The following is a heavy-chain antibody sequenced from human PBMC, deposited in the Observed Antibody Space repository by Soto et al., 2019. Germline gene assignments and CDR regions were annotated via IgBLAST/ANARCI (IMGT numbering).Heavy chain of an antibody. CDR1: GYNFNTYW. CDR2: IYPSDSDT. Sequence: GESLKISCKGSGYNFNTYWIGWVRQMPGKGLEWVGIIYPSDSDTRYSPSFQGQVTISADKSISTAYLQWSSLKASDTAMYYCARFYGSAPGGYWGQGTLVTVSS. CDR3: ARFYGSAPGGY. D-gene: IGHD3-10*01. V-gene: IGHV5-51*01. J-gene: IGHJ4*02.